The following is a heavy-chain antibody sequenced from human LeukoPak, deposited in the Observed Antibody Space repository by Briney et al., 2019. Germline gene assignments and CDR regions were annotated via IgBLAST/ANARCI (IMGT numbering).Heavy chain of an antibody. CDR2: ISTTGTTI. Sequence: GGSLRLSCAASGFTFSAYHINWVRQAPGKGLEWISYISTTGTTIHYADSVKGRFAISRDNAKSSLYLQMNSLRDEDTAVYSCVRDRTGGAFDIWGQGTMVTVSS. V-gene: IGHV3-48*02. CDR1: GFTFSAYH. J-gene: IGHJ3*02. D-gene: IGHD1-14*01. CDR3: VRDRTGGAFDI.